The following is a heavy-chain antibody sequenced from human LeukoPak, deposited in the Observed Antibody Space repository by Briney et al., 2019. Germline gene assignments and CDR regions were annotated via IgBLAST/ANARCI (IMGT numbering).Heavy chain of an antibody. CDR1: GYTFTIYG. J-gene: IGHJ4*02. CDR2: ISAYNGNT. D-gene: IGHD5-18*01. CDR3: ARMDTAMVTFDYFDY. Sequence: GASVKVSCKASGYTFTIYGISWVRQAPGQGLEWMGWISAYNGNTNYAQKLQGRVTMTTDTSTSTAYMELRSLRSDDTAVYYCARMDTAMVTFDYFDYWGQGTLVTVSS. V-gene: IGHV1-18*04.